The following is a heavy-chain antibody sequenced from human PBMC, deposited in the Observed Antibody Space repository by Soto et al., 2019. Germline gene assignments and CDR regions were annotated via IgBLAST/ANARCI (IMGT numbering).Heavy chain of an antibody. Sequence: GGSLRLSCAASGFTFSSYAMHWVRQAPGKGLEWVAVISYDGSNKYYADSVKGRFTISRDNSKNTLYLQMNSLRAEDTAVYYCARDHKGSRVIYAFDIWGQGTMVTVSS. J-gene: IGHJ3*02. CDR3: ARDHKGSRVIYAFDI. CDR1: GFTFSSYA. D-gene: IGHD2-15*01. V-gene: IGHV3-30-3*01. CDR2: ISYDGSNK.